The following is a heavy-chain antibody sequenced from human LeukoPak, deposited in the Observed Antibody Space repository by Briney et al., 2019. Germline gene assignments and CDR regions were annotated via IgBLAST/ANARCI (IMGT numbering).Heavy chain of an antibody. Sequence: AESLRLSCVASGLSFSGYSMNVVRRAPEKGLEWTSYIRSSSSIIYYADSVEGRFTVSRDNAKNSLYLQMNSLRDEDTAVYYCTRGRGDDGYNCFDYWGQGTLVTVSS. CDR3: TRGRGDDGYNCFDY. CDR1: GLSFSGYS. D-gene: IGHD5-24*01. V-gene: IGHV3-48*02. J-gene: IGHJ4*02. CDR2: IRSSSSII.